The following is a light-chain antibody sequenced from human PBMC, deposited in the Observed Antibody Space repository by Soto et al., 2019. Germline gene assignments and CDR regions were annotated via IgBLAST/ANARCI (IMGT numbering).Light chain of an antibody. Sequence: QSVLTQPPSVSGAPGQRVTISCTGSNSNIGAGFAVHWYQQLPGTAPKLLIHGNNNRPSGVPDRFSGSKSDTSASLAITGLQADDEADYYCHSYDSRLNCYVFGTGTKLTVL. V-gene: IGLV1-40*01. CDR1: NSNIGAGFA. CDR3: HSYDSRLNCYV. CDR2: GNN. J-gene: IGLJ1*01.